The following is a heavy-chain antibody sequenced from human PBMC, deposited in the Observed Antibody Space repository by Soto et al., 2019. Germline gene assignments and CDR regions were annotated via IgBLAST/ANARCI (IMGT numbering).Heavy chain of an antibody. CDR1: CVSISSYY. V-gene: IGHV4-59*01. J-gene: IGHJ4*02. Sequence: SETLSLTCTVSCVSISSYYWSWIRQPPGKGLEGIAYIYYTGSTNYNPSLKSRVTLSADTSKNQFSLKLISVTAADTAMYYCARVDSSGSYFDYWGQGTLVTVS. CDR2: IYYTGST. CDR3: ARVDSSGSYFDY. D-gene: IGHD3-22*01.